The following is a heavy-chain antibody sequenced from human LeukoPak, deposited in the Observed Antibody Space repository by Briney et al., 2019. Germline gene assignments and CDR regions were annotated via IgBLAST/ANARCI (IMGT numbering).Heavy chain of an antibody. CDR2: VSGSGGST. D-gene: IGHD6-13*01. CDR3: AKAEGIAAALDY. Sequence: GGSLRLSCAASGFAFSSYAMSWVRQAPGKGLEWVSAVSGSGGSTYYADSVKGRFTISRDNSKNTLYLQMNSLRAEDTAVYYCAKAEGIAAALDYWGQGTLVTVSS. J-gene: IGHJ4*02. V-gene: IGHV3-23*01. CDR1: GFAFSSYA.